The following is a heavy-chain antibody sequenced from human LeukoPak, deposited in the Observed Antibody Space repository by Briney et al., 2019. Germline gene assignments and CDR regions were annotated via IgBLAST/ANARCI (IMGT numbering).Heavy chain of an antibody. Sequence: PGGSLRLSCAASGFTFSSYEMNWVRQAPGKGLEWVSAISGSGGSTYYADSVKDRFTISRDNSKNTLYLQMNSLRAEDTAVYYCAKDGDGYNSRAFDIWGQGTMVTVSS. V-gene: IGHV3-23*01. CDR2: ISGSGGST. CDR3: AKDGDGYNSRAFDI. CDR1: GFTFSSYE. D-gene: IGHD5-24*01. J-gene: IGHJ3*02.